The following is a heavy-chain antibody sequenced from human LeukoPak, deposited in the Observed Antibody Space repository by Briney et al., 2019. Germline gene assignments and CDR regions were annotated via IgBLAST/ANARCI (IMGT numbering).Heavy chain of an antibody. CDR1: GGSISSSSHY. J-gene: IGHJ6*02. CDR2: IYYSGSS. CDR3: ARNGIYYYYGMDV. Sequence: SETLSLTCTVSGGSISSSSHYWGWFRQPPGKGLEWIGYIYYSGSSFCNPSLKSRVTMSVDTSKNQFSLRLNSVTAADTAVYYCARNGIYYYYGMDVWGQGTTVTVSS. V-gene: IGHV4-39*01. D-gene: IGHD1-1*01.